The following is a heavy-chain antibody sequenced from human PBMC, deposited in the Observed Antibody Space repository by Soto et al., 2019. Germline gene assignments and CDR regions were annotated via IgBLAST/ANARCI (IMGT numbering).Heavy chain of an antibody. CDR2: INIDGSDI. CDR1: GFTFSTYW. J-gene: IGHJ4*02. Sequence: PGGSLRLSCAASGFTFSTYWMHWVRQVPGKGPVWVSHINIDGSDITYADAVKGRFTISRDNGMQSLFLHMNSLRDEDTAVYYCARDGKGAAYTFGPYYFDSWGQGALVTVSS. V-gene: IGHV3-74*01. D-gene: IGHD1-1*01. CDR3: ARDGKGAAYTFGPYYFDS.